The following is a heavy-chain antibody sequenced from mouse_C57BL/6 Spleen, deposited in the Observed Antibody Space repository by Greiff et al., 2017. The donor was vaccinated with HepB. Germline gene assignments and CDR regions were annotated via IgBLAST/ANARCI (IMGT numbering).Heavy chain of an antibody. CDR3: ARTLYSNWNYFDY. CDR1: GYTFTSYW. D-gene: IGHD2-5*01. J-gene: IGHJ2*01. Sequence: QVQLQQPGAELVRPGSSVKLSCKASGYTFTSYWMDWVKQRPGQGLEWIGNIYPSDSETHYNQKFKDKATLTVDKSSSTAYMQLSSLTSEDSAVYYCARTLYSNWNYFDYWGQGTTLTVSS. CDR2: IYPSDSET. V-gene: IGHV1-61*01.